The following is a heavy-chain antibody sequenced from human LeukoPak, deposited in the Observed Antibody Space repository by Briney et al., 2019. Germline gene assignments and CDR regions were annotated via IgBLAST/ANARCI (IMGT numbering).Heavy chain of an antibody. CDR2: IYYSGST. CDR1: GGSISSSSYY. D-gene: IGHD6-13*01. CDR3: ANLDSGYGSSWYYMDV. V-gene: IGHV4-39*07. J-gene: IGHJ6*03. Sequence: SETLSLTCTVSGGSISSSSYYWGWIRQPPGKGLEWIGSIYYSGSTYYNPSLKSRVTISVDTSKNQFSLKLSSVTAADTAVYYCANLDSGYGSSWYYMDVWGKGTTVTVSS.